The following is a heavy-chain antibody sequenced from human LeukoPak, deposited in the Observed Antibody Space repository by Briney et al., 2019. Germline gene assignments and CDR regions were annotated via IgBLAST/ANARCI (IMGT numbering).Heavy chain of an antibody. D-gene: IGHD4-17*01. CDR2: IGKSGNT. V-gene: IGHV4-31*03. CDR3: ARSRPETPVTPRGEEFDC. J-gene: IGHJ4*02. CDR1: GGSISSGGYY. Sequence: SETLSLTCTVSGGSISSGGYYWSWIRQLPGKGLEYIGYIGKSGNTYYNPSLKSRVTISVDTSKNQFSLKLNSVTAADTAVYYCARSRPETPVTPRGEEFDCWGQGTLVTVSS.